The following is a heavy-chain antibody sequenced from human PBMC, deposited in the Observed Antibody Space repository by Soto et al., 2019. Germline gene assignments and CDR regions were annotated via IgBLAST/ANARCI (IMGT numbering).Heavy chain of an antibody. J-gene: IGHJ6*02. CDR3: ARFGEQLEGSYYYGVDV. Sequence: PSETLSLTCTVSGGSISSYYWSWIRQPPGKGLEWIGYIYSSGSTNYNPSLKSRVTISVDTSRNQFSLKLTSVTAADTAVYFCARFGEQLEGSYYYGVDVWGQGTTVTVPS. D-gene: IGHD3-10*01. V-gene: IGHV4-59*01. CDR1: GGSISSYY. CDR2: IYSSGST.